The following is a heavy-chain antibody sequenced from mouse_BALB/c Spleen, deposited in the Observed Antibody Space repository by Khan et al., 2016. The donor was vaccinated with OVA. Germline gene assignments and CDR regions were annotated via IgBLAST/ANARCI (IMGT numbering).Heavy chain of an antibody. D-gene: IGHD2-12*01. CDR3: ARSYDWYFDV. CDR1: GYTCTSYW. V-gene: IGHV1-7*01. Sequence: QVQLQQSGAELAKTGASGKMSCKASGYTCTSYWMHWVKQRPGQGLEWIGYINPSTGYTEYNQKFKDKATLTADKSSSTAYMQLSSLTSEDSAVYYCARSYDWYFDVWGAGTTVTVSS. CDR2: INPSTGYT. J-gene: IGHJ1*01.